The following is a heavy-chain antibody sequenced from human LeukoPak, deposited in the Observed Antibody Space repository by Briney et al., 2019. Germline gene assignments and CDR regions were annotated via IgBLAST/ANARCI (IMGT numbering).Heavy chain of an antibody. J-gene: IGHJ5*02. CDR1: GGSISSFY. V-gene: IGHV4-59*13. Sequence: SETLSLTCTVSGGSISSFYWSWIRQPPGKGLEWIGYMYYGGSPNYNPSLKSRVITSLDTSRKQFSLKLNSVTTADTAVYYCVTGRYSYGWYDHWGQGILVIVSS. CDR2: MYYGGSP. CDR3: VTGRYSYGWYDH. D-gene: IGHD1-26*01.